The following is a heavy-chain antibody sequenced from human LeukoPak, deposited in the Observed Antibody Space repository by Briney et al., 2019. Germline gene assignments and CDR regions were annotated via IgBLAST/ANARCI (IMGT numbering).Heavy chain of an antibody. J-gene: IGHJ4*02. D-gene: IGHD3-22*01. Sequence: ASVKVSCKASGYTFTSYGISWVRQAPGQGLEWMGWISAYNGNTNYAQKLQGRVTMTTDTSTSTAYMELRSLRSDDTAVYYCARVGVVAITTPQGFDYWGQGTLVTVSS. CDR2: ISAYNGNT. V-gene: IGHV1-18*01. CDR3: ARVGVVAITTPQGFDY. CDR1: GYTFTSYG.